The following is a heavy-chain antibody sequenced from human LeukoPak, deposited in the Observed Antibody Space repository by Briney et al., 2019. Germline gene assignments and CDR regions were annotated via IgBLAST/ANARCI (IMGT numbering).Heavy chain of an antibody. D-gene: IGHD5-24*01. CDR2: ISFDGTNK. V-gene: IGHV3-30*18. Sequence: GGSLRPSCAASGFTFSSYGMHWVSQAPGKGLEWVALISFDGTNKYYADSVKGRFTISRDNSKNTLYLQMNSLRAEDTAVYYCAKDRRLQLPFDYWGQGTLVTVSS. CDR1: GFTFSSYG. CDR3: AKDRRLQLPFDY. J-gene: IGHJ4*02.